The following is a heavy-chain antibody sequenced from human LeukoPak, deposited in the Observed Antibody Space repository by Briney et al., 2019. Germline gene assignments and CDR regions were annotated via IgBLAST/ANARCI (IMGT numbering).Heavy chain of an antibody. CDR3: ARDSTADLDY. CDR1: RFTFSSYT. CDR2: ISSSSIYT. D-gene: IGHD6-19*01. J-gene: IGHJ4*02. Sequence: GGTLRLSCVASRFTFSSYTWNWVGQAQGQGLEWGSSISSSSIYTYYEDPVKGRFTISRDNAKQPLYLQMNSLRADDTALYYCARDSTADLDYWGQGTLVTVSS. V-gene: IGHV3-21*01.